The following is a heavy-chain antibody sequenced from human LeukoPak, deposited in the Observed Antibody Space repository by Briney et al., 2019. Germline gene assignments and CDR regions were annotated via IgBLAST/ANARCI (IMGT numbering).Heavy chain of an antibody. Sequence: SETLSLTCTVSGGSISSYYWSWIRQPAGKGLEWIGRSRSTNYNPSLKSRVTISVDKSKNQFSLRLSSVTAADTAVYYCAIDRSSVFDPWGQGTLVTVSS. V-gene: IGHV4-4*07. J-gene: IGHJ5*02. CDR1: GGSISSYY. CDR2: SRST. CDR3: AIDRSSVFDP. D-gene: IGHD6-6*01.